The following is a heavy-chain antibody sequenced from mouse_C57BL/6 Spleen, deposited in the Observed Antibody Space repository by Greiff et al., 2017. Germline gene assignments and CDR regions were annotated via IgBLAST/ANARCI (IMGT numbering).Heavy chain of an antibody. CDR1: GYTFTDYY. CDR2: IYPGSGNT. CDR3: APYLAGY. D-gene: IGHD5-5*01. J-gene: IGHJ3*01. Sequence: QVQLQQSGAELVRPGASVKLSCKASGYTFTDYYINWVKQRPGQGLEWIARIYPGSGNTYYNEKFKGKATLTAEKSSSTAYMQLSSLTSEDSAVYFCAPYLAGYWGQGTLVTVSA. V-gene: IGHV1-76*01.